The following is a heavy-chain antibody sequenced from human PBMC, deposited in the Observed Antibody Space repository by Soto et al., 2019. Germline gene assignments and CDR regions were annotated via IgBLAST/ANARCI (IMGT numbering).Heavy chain of an antibody. CDR3: ARVGSNYYFWEERWFDP. D-gene: IGHD3-3*01. Sequence: SETLSLTCTVSGGSISSYYWSWIRQPPGKGLEWIGYIYYSGSTNYNPSLKSRVTISVDTSKNQFSLKLSSVTAADTAVYYCARVGSNYYFWEERWFDPWGQGTLVTVSS. CDR2: IYYSGST. CDR1: GGSISSYY. J-gene: IGHJ5*02. V-gene: IGHV4-59*01.